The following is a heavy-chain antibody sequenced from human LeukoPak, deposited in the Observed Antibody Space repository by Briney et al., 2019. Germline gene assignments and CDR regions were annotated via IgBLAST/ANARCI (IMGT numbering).Heavy chain of an antibody. Sequence: GGSLRLSCAASGFTFSSYWMSWVRQAPGKGLEWVANIKQDGSEKYYVDSVRGRFTISRDNAKNSLYLQMNSLRAEDTAVYYCARVGCSGGSCYSRYPSYYYYYYMDVWGKGTTVTVSS. J-gene: IGHJ6*03. V-gene: IGHV3-7*01. CDR3: ARVGCSGGSCYSRYPSYYYYYYMDV. CDR1: GFTFSSYW. CDR2: IKQDGSEK. D-gene: IGHD2-15*01.